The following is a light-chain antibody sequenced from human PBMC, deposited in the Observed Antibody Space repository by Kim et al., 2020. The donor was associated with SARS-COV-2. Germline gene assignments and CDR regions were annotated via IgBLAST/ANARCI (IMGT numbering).Light chain of an antibody. Sequence: DIVMTQSPDSLAVSLGERATINCKSSQSVLYSSNNENYLTWYQQKPGQPPKLLIFWASTRESGVPDRFSGSGSGTDFTLTISSLQAEDVAVYYCQQYYSIPHTFGQGTKLEI. CDR2: WAS. CDR3: QQYYSIPHT. J-gene: IGKJ2*01. CDR1: QSVLYSSNNENY. V-gene: IGKV4-1*01.